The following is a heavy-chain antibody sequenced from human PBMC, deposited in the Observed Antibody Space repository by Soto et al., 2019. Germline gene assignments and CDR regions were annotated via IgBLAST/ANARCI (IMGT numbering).Heavy chain of an antibody. Sequence: GDAAKMTCPDSGYTCTKYSVAWVPQGPGEGLEWMGIVFPCDYETRYSPSFQGQVTFSADQSTSTAFLKWNSLRASDTAVYYCARRKLHCGGGSCYGSNDLDYWGQGTKVTVSS. CDR3: ARRKLHCGGGSCYGSNDLDY. CDR1: GYTCTKYS. V-gene: IGHV5-51*01. D-gene: IGHD2-15*01. CDR2: VFPCDYET. J-gene: IGHJ4*02.